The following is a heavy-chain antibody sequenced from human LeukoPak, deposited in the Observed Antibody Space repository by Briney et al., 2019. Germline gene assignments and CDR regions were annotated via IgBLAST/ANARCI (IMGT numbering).Heavy chain of an antibody. CDR2: ISYDGSNK. CDR1: GFTFSSYA. D-gene: IGHD3-10*01. Sequence: PGGSPRLSCAASGFTFSSYAMHWVRQAPGKGLEWVAIISYDGSNKYYADSVKGRFTISRDNSKNTLYLQMNSLRAEDTAVYYCARDGNYYGSGSYLDYWGQGTLVTVSS. CDR3: ARDGNYYGSGSYLDY. J-gene: IGHJ4*02. V-gene: IGHV3-30-3*01.